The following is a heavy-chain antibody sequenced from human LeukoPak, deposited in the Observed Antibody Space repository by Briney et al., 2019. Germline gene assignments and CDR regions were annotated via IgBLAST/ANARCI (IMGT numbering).Heavy chain of an antibody. CDR2: IKSDGTEE. CDR1: GFTFSSYW. CDR3: AGGGGYLIDY. J-gene: IGHJ4*02. V-gene: IGHV3-7*01. D-gene: IGHD3-22*01. Sequence: GGSLRLSCTASGFTFSSYWMNWAPQVPGKELEWVAIIKSDGTEEHYLDSVKGRFTISRDNANNLLFLQMNNLRAEDTAVYYCAGGGGYLIDYWGQGTLVTVSS.